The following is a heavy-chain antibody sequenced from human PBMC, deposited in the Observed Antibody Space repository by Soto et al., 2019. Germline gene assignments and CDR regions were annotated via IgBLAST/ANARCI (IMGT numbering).Heavy chain of an antibody. Sequence: GGSLRLSCAASGFTFSSYAMSWVRQAPGKGLEWVSGISGSADRIYYADSAKGRFTISRDSSKNTLFLQMNSLRAEDTALYYCAKALPYDSSGEEAFDIWGQGTMVTVS. CDR2: ISGSADRI. V-gene: IGHV3-23*01. CDR1: GFTFSSYA. D-gene: IGHD3-22*01. J-gene: IGHJ3*02. CDR3: AKALPYDSSGEEAFDI.